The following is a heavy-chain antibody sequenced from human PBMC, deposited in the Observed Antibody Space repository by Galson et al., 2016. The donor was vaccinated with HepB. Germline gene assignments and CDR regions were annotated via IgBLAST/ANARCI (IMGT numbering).Heavy chain of an antibody. CDR2: INPNSGGT. V-gene: IGHV1-2*04. CDR1: GYTFTGYY. CDR3: ARDNSGAFDI. J-gene: IGHJ3*02. D-gene: IGHD1-26*01. Sequence: SVKASCKASGYTFTGYYLHWVRQAPGQGLEWMGWINPNSGGTKYAQKFQGWVTMTRDTSISTAYMELSRLTSDDTAVYYCARDNSGAFDIWGQGTMVTVSS.